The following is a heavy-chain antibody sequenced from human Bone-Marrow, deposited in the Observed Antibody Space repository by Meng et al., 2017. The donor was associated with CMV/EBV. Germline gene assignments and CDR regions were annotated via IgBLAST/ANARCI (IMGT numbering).Heavy chain of an antibody. CDR2: IKQDGSEK. J-gene: IGHJ4*02. CDR3: ARGGRNYDYVWGSYLLNYFDY. D-gene: IGHD3-16*02. CDR1: GFTFSRFW. V-gene: IGHV3-7*01. Sequence: GESLKISCAASGFTFSRFWMTWVRQAPGKGLEWVANIKQDGSEKYYVDSVKGRFTISRDNAKNSLYLQMNSLRAEDTAVYYCARGGRNYDYVWGSYLLNYFDYWGQGTLVTVSS.